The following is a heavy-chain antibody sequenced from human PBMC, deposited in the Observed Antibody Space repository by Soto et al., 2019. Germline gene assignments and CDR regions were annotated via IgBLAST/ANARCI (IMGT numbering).Heavy chain of an antibody. CDR3: ASAYPTTGGYYHIDV. CDR1: GFTFSSYS. CDR2: ISSSSSTI. J-gene: IGHJ6*03. D-gene: IGHD2-2*01. Sequence: EVQLVESGGGLVQPGGSLRLSCAASGFTFSSYSMNCVRQAPGKGLEWVSYISSSSSTIYYADSVKGRFTISRDNAKNSLYLQMNSLRAEDTAVYYCASAYPTTGGYYHIDVWGKGTTVTVSS. V-gene: IGHV3-48*01.